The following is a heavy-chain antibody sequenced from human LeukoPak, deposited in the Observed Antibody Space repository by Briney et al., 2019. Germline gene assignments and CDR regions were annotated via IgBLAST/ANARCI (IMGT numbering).Heavy chain of an antibody. D-gene: IGHD3-3*01. CDR1: GFTFSTYW. J-gene: IGHJ1*01. CDR2: IKSDGST. V-gene: IGHV3-74*01. CDR3: ARAPSEIGGYYPEYFRH. Sequence: GGSLRLSCAASGFTFSTYWMHWVRQAPGKGLVWVSRIKSDGSTNYADSVKGRFTISRDNAKNTLSLQMNSLRPEDTGVYYCARAPSEIGGYYPEYFRHWGQGTLVTVSS.